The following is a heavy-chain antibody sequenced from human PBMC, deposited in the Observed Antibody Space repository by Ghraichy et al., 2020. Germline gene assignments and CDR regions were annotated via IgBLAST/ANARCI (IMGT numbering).Heavy chain of an antibody. CDR1: GYSFTSYW. Sequence: GESLNISCKGSGYSFTSYWIGWVRQMPGKGLEWMGIIYPGDSDTRYSPSFQGQVTISADKSISTAYLQWSSLKASDTAMYYCASPTMVRGVIHLLEYGMDVWGQGTTVTVSS. CDR3: ASPTMVRGVIHLLEYGMDV. CDR2: IYPGDSDT. J-gene: IGHJ6*02. D-gene: IGHD3-10*01. V-gene: IGHV5-51*01.